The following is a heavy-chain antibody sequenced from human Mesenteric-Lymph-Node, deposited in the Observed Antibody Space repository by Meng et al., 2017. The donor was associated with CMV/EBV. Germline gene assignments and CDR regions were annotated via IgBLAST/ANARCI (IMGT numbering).Heavy chain of an antibody. CDR2: ISSSSSTI. V-gene: IGHV3-48*04. CDR3: ASDYSNYYYYGMDV. J-gene: IGHJ6*02. CDR1: GFPFNGYW. Sequence: GGSLRLSCAASGFPFNGYWMNWVRQAPGKGLEWVSYISSSSSTIYYADSVKGRFTISRDNAKNSLYLQMNSLRAEDTAVYYCASDYSNYYYYGMDVWGQGTTVTVSS. D-gene: IGHD4-11*01.